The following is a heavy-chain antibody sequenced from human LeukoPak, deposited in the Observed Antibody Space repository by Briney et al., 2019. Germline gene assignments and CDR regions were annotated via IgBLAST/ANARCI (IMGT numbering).Heavy chain of an antibody. CDR2: ISYDGSNK. CDR3: ARDLCSGGSCYTGIDY. Sequence: GRSLRLSCAASGFTFSSYAMHWVHQAPGKGLEWVAVISYDGSNKYYADSVKGRFTISRDNSKNTLYLQMNSLRAEDTAVYYCARDLCSGGSCYTGIDYWGQGTLVTVSS. D-gene: IGHD2-15*01. V-gene: IGHV3-30-3*01. J-gene: IGHJ4*02. CDR1: GFTFSSYA.